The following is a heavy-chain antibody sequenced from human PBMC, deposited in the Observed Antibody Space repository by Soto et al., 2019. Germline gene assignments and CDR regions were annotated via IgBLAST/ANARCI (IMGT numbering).Heavy chain of an antibody. V-gene: IGHV4-31*03. CDR3: ASSHAGAHITAAVH. CDR1: GGSISSGGYY. CDR2: IYYSGST. Sequence: SETLSLTCTVSGGSISSGGYYWSWIRQHPGKGLEWIGYIYYSGSTYYNPSLKSRVSISEDTSKNQFSLKLSSVTAADTAVYYCASSHAGAHITAAVHWGQGTLVTVSS. J-gene: IGHJ4*02. D-gene: IGHD6-13*01.